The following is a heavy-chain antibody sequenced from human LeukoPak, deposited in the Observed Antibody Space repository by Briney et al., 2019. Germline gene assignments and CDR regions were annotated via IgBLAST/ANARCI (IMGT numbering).Heavy chain of an antibody. CDR2: IYHSGST. J-gene: IGHJ4*02. V-gene: IGHV4-4*02. D-gene: IGHD5-18*01. Sequence: SETLSLTCAVSGGSIRSSNWWSWVRQPPGKGLEWIGEIYHSGSTNYNPSLKSRVTISVDKSKNQFSLKLSSVTAADTAVYYCARAADYGYGVGHDYWGQGTLVTVSS. CDR3: ARAADYGYGVGHDY. CDR1: GGSIRSSNW.